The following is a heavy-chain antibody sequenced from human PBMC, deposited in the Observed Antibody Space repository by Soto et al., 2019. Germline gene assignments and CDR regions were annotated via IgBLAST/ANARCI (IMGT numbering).Heavy chain of an antibody. CDR2: ISGSGGST. D-gene: IGHD3-10*01. CDR3: AKVLVRGVIRRFVPGSNFDY. Sequence: GGSLRLSCAASGFTFSSYAMSWVRQAPGKGLEWVSAISGSGGSTYYADSVKGRFTISRDNSKNTLYLQMNSLRAEDTAVYYCAKVLVRGVIRRFVPGSNFDYWGQGTLVTVSS. CDR1: GFTFSSYA. J-gene: IGHJ4*02. V-gene: IGHV3-23*01.